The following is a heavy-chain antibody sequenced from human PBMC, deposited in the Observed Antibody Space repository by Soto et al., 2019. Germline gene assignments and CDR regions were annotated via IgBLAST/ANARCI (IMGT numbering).Heavy chain of an antibody. V-gene: IGHV3-30*18. CDR2: ISYDGSNK. D-gene: IGHD1-26*01. J-gene: IGHJ2*01. CDR3: AKDVGAYRFDL. Sequence: QVQLVESGGGVVQPGRSLRLSCAASGFTFSSYGMHWVRQAPGKGLEWVAVISYDGSNKYYADSVKGRFTISRDNSKNTLYLQMNSLRAEDTAVYCCAKDVGAYRFDLWGRGTLVTVSS. CDR1: GFTFSSYG.